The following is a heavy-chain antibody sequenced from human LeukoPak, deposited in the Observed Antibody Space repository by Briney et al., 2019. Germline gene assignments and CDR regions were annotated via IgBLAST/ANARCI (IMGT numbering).Heavy chain of an antibody. D-gene: IGHD5-24*01. Sequence: GSLRLPCAASGFTFSSYEMNWVRQAPGKGLEWVSSISTSSSYIYYVDSVKGRFTISRDNAKNSLYLQMNSLRAEDTAVYYCARGRWSFDYWGQGTLVTVSS. J-gene: IGHJ4*02. CDR3: ARGRWSFDY. CDR1: GFTFSSYE. V-gene: IGHV3-21*01. CDR2: ISTSSSYI.